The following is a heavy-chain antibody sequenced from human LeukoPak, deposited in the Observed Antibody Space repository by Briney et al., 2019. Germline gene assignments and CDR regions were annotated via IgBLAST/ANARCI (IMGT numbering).Heavy chain of an antibody. V-gene: IGHV4-34*01. Sequence: PSETLSLTCAVYGGSFSGYYWSWIRQPPGKGLEWIGEINHSGSTNYNPSLKSRVTISVDTSKNQFSLKLSSVTAADTAVYYCARAHDYGDYGLAFDIWGQGTMVTVSS. J-gene: IGHJ3*02. D-gene: IGHD4-17*01. CDR2: INHSGST. CDR1: GGSFSGYY. CDR3: ARAHDYGDYGLAFDI.